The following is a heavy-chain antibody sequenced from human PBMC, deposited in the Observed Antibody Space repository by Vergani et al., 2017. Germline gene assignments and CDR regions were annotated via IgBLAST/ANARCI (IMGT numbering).Heavy chain of an antibody. V-gene: IGHV4-61*02. CDR1: GGSLSSGSYY. D-gene: IGHD4-17*01. CDR3: ARGGYDYGDYFDY. CDR2: IYTSGST. Sequence: QVQLQQWGAGLLKPSETLSLTCAVYGGSLSSGSYYWSWIRQPAGKGLEWIGRIYTSGSTNYNPSLKSRVTISVDTSKNQFSLKLSSVTAADTAVYYCARGGYDYGDYFDYWGQGTLVTVSS. J-gene: IGHJ4*02.